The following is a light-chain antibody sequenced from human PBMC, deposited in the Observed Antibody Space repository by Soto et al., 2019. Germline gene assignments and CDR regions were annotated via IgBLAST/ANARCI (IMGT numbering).Light chain of an antibody. J-gene: IGLJ1*01. Sequence: QSALTQPPSASGSPGQSVTITCTGTSSDVGGYNYVSWYQQYTGKVPKLIIYEVRKRPSGVPFRFSGSKSGNTASLTVSGLQAEDEADYYCSSYAGRNNYVFGSGTKVTVL. CDR1: SSDVGGYNY. V-gene: IGLV2-8*01. CDR2: EVR. CDR3: SSYAGRNNYV.